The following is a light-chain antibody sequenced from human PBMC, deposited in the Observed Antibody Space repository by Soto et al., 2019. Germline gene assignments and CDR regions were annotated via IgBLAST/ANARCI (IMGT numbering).Light chain of an antibody. Sequence: QSVLTQPPSASGSPVQSVTISCTGTSSDVGGYKYVSWYQQHPGKAPKLLIYEVSKRPSGVPDRFSGSKSGNTASLTVSGLQAEDEAEYYCSSYAGSYNWVCGGGTKLTVL. CDR3: SSYAGSYNWV. J-gene: IGLJ3*02. CDR1: SSDVGGYKY. V-gene: IGLV2-8*01. CDR2: EVS.